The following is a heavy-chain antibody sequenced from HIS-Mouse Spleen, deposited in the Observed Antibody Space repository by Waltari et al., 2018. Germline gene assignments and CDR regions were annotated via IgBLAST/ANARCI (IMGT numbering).Heavy chain of an antibody. D-gene: IGHD6-13*01. CDR1: GGSISSSSYY. CDR3: AREIPYSSSWYDWYFDL. Sequence: QLQLQESGPGLVKPSEPLSPTCTVPGGSISSSSYYWGWIRPPQGKGLEWIGSIYYSGSTYYNPSLKSRVTISVDTSKNQFSLKLSSVTAADTAVYYCAREIPYSSSWYDWYFDLWGRGTLVTVSS. J-gene: IGHJ2*01. V-gene: IGHV4-39*07. CDR2: IYYSGST.